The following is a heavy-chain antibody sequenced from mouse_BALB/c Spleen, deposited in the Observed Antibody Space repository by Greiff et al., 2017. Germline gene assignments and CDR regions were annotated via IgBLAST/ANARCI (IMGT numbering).Heavy chain of an antibody. CDR1: GYTFTSYY. J-gene: IGHJ4*01. CDR3: TRSGNYYAMDY. CDR2: IYPGNSDT. Sequence: VQLQQSGAELVKPGASVKLSCKASGYTFTSYYMYWVKQRPGQGLEWIGAIYPGNSDTSYNQKFKGKAKLTAVTSASTAYMELSSLTNEDSPVYDCTRSGNYYAMDYWGQGTSVTVSS. V-gene: IGHV1-5*01. D-gene: IGHD4-1*01.